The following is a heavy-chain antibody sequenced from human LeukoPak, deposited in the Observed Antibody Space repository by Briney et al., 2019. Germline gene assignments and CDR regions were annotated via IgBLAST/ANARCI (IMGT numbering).Heavy chain of an antibody. CDR3: AKDQIGWAPGYVSGPLDQ. D-gene: IGHD6-19*01. Sequence: PVRPLRLSCAASGFSFTMYGIHWVRQAPGKGLEWVAVISTDGNNEYYANSVKGRFTISRDNSKNTVYLQMTSLRTEDTAVYYCAKDQIGWAPGYVSGPLDQWGQGTLVTVSS. J-gene: IGHJ4*02. CDR2: ISTDGNNE. V-gene: IGHV3-30*18. CDR1: GFSFTMYG.